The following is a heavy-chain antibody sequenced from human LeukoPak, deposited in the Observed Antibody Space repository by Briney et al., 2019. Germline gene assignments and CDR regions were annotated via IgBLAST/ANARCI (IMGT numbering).Heavy chain of an antibody. D-gene: IGHD3-16*01. CDR2: IYYSGST. CDR1: GDSISSTNYY. Sequence: SETLSLTCTVSGDSISSTNYYWVWIRQPPGKGLEWIGSIYYSGSTYDNPSLESRVNISVDTSKNQFSLKLSSVTAADTAAYYCARKGDYYYYMDVWGKGTTVTVSS. V-gene: IGHV4-39*07. CDR3: ARKGDYYYYMDV. J-gene: IGHJ6*03.